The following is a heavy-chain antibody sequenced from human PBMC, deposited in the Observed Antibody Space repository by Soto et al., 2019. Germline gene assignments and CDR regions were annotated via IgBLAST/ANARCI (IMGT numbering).Heavy chain of an antibody. V-gene: IGHV2-26*01. CDR1: GFSLSNARMG. J-gene: IGHJ6*02. CDR3: ARIRHYDFWSGYLYYYYYGMDV. CDR2: IFSNDEK. D-gene: IGHD3-3*01. Sequence: GSGPTLVNPTETLTLTCTVSGFSLSNARMGVSWIRQPPAKALEWLAHIFSNDEKSYSTSLKSRLTISKDTSKSQVVLTMTSMDPVDTATYYCARIRHYDFWSGYLYYYYYGMDVWGQGTTVTVSS.